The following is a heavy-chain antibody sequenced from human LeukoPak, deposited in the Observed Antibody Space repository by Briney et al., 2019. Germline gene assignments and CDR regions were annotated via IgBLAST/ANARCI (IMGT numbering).Heavy chain of an antibody. Sequence: PSETLSLTCTVSGGSISSYYWSWIRQPPGKGLEWIGYIYYSGSTNYNPSLKSRVTISVDTSKNQFSLKLSSVTAADTVVYYCARLVDTAMVWNSIFDYWGQGTLVTVSS. CDR2: IYYSGST. CDR3: ARLVDTAMVWNSIFDY. CDR1: GGSISSYY. D-gene: IGHD5-18*01. V-gene: IGHV4-59*08. J-gene: IGHJ4*02.